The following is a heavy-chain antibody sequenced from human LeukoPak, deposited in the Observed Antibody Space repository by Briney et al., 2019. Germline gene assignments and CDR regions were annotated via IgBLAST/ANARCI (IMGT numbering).Heavy chain of an antibody. Sequence: GGSLRLSCAASGFPSSGYWMTWVRQAPGKGLQWVASIKQDGSDSYHVDSVKGRFTISRDNAKNSLFLQMNNLRAGDTAVYYCAKNIAAPGRVDYQLYGMDEWGQGTTVTVSS. CDR2: IKQDGSDS. CDR1: GFPSSGYW. D-gene: IGHD6-25*01. CDR3: AKNIAAPGRVDYQLYGMDE. J-gene: IGHJ6*02. V-gene: IGHV3-7*01.